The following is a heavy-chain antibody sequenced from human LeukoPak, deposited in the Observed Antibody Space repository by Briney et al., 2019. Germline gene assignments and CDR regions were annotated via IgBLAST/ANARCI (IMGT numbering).Heavy chain of an antibody. V-gene: IGHV4-38-2*02. Sequence: SETLSLTCTVSGYSISSGYYWGWIRQPPGKGLEWIGSIYHSGSTYYNPSLKSRVTISVDTSKNQFSLKLSSVTAADTAVDYCARGGDCSSTSCPIGWFDPWGQGTLVTVSS. CDR1: GYSISSGYY. D-gene: IGHD2-2*01. CDR2: IYHSGST. CDR3: ARGGDCSSTSCPIGWFDP. J-gene: IGHJ5*02.